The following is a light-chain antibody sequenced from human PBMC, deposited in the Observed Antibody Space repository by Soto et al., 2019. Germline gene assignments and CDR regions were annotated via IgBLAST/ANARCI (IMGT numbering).Light chain of an antibody. J-gene: IGKJ5*01. V-gene: IGKV1-5*01. CDR2: DAS. Sequence: DIHMTQSPSSLSVSVGDRVTITCRTSQNINAWLAWYQQRPGQAPKLLIYDASDRATGTPDRFSGSGSGTDFTLTISRLEPEDSAVYYCQQFDDSVTFGQGTRLEIK. CDR3: QQFDDSVT. CDR1: QNINAW.